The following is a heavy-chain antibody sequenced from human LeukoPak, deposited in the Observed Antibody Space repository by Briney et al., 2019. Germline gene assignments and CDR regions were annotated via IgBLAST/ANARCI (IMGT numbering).Heavy chain of an antibody. J-gene: IGHJ4*02. Sequence: GGSLRLSCAASGFTFSSYAMSWVRQAPGKGLEWVSAISGSGGSTYYADSVKGRFTISRDNSKNTLYLQMNSLRAEDTAVYYCAKDLYYYDSSGYYDYWGQGTLVTVSS. V-gene: IGHV3-23*01. D-gene: IGHD3-22*01. CDR2: ISGSGGST. CDR3: AKDLYYYDSSGYYDY. CDR1: GFTFSSYA.